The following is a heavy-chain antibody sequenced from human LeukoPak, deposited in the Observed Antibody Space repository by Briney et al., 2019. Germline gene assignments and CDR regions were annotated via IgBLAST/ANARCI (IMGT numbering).Heavy chain of an antibody. D-gene: IGHD4-11*01. Sequence: GGSLRPSCATSGFTFSSYAMSWVRQAPGKGLEWVSSIYKSGAAYFADSVKGRFATSRDNSKDTLYLQMGSLRAEDTAVYYCARVLPYDYINRFDRWGQGTLVTVSS. CDR1: GFTFSSYA. CDR2: IYKSGAA. V-gene: IGHV3-23*05. J-gene: IGHJ5*02. CDR3: ARVLPYDYINRFDR.